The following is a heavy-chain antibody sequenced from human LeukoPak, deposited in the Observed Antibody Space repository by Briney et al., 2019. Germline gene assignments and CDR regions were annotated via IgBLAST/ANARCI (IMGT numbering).Heavy chain of an antibody. D-gene: IGHD6-13*01. CDR2: ISSRSSYI. V-gene: IGHV3-21*01. J-gene: IGHJ4*02. CDR3: ASGQQLGFDY. CDR1: GFTFSSYS. Sequence: GGSLRLSCAASGFTFSSYSINWVRQAPGMGLQWVSSISSRSSYIYYADSVKGRFTISRDNAKNSLYLQVNSLRAEGTAVYYCASGQQLGFDYWGQGTLVTVSS.